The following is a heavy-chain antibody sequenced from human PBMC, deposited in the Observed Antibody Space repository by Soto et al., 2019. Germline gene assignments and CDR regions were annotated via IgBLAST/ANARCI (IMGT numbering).Heavy chain of an antibody. J-gene: IGHJ3*02. CDR1: GACLSAINYY. Sequence: PSETMSLTCTVSGACLSAINYYWSWIRQPPGKGLEWIGSIYYRGSTYYNPSLKSRVTISVDTSKNHFSLRLSSVTATDTAVYYCAMGGLRPADAFDIWGQGTVVTVSS. V-gene: IGHV4-39*02. D-gene: IGHD5-12*01. CDR3: AMGGLRPADAFDI. CDR2: IYYRGST.